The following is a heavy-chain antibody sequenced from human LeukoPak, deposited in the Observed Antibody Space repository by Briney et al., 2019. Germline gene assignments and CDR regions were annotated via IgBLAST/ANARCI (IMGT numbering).Heavy chain of an antibody. CDR1: GYLSTNYW. V-gene: IGHV5-10-1*01. CDR2: IDPSDSYT. D-gene: IGHD6-13*01. Sequence: RGESLRISCKGFGYLSTNYWIDWVRQLPGKGLEWMGRIDPSDSYTNYSPSFQGHVTISVDKSISTAYLQWTSLKASDTALYYCARHYRTAYSSSWDRGYWGQGTLVTVSS. CDR3: ARHYRTAYSSSWDRGY. J-gene: IGHJ4*02.